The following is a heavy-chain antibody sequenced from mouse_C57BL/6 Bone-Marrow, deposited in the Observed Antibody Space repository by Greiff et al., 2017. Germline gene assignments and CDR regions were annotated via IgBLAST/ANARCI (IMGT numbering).Heavy chain of an antibody. CDR2: INYDGSST. Sequence: EVQRVASEGGLVQPGSSMKLSCTASGFTFSDYYMAWVRQVPEKGLEWVANINYDGSSTYYLDSLKSRFIISRDNAKNILYLQMSSLKSEDTATYYCAREERITTVVATGYFDVWGTGTTVTVSS. D-gene: IGHD1-1*01. J-gene: IGHJ1*03. V-gene: IGHV5-16*01. CDR3: AREERITTVVATGYFDV. CDR1: GFTFSDYY.